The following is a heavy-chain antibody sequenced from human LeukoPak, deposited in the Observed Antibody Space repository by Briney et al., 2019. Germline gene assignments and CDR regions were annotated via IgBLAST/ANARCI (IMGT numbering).Heavy chain of an antibody. V-gene: IGHV3-74*01. CDR3: ARGKGWEQPIDS. D-gene: IGHD1-26*01. Sequence: PGGSLRLSCAASGLTFSSYWMHWVRQAPGKGLVWVSRSNTDGSTTNYADSVKGRFTISRDNAKNTVYLQMNSLRAEDTAVYYCARGKGWEQPIDSWGQGSLVTVSS. CDR2: SNTDGSTT. J-gene: IGHJ4*02. CDR1: GLTFSSYW.